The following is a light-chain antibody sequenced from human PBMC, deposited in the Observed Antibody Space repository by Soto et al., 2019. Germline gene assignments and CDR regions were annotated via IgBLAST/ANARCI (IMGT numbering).Light chain of an antibody. CDR1: SSNIGSNT. V-gene: IGLV1-44*01. J-gene: IGLJ2*01. CDR3: AAWDDSLKGWV. CDR2: SNN. Sequence: QSVLTQPPSASGTPGQRVTISCSGSSSNIGSNTVNWYQQLPGTAPKLLIYSNNQRPSGVPDRFSGSKSATSASLAISGLQSEDEADYYCAAWDDSLKGWVFGGGTKVTVL.